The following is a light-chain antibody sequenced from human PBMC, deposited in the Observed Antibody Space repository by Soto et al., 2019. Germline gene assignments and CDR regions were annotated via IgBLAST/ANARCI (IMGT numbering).Light chain of an antibody. CDR3: QQHSNWPLT. CDR2: DAS. J-gene: IGKJ4*01. Sequence: EIVLIQSPATLSLSPGERATLSCRASQSVGSNLAWYQQNPGQAPRLLIFDASNRATGIPARFSGSGSGTDFILAINSLEPEDFVVYYCQQHSNWPLTFGGGTKVDIK. CDR1: QSVGSN. V-gene: IGKV3-11*01.